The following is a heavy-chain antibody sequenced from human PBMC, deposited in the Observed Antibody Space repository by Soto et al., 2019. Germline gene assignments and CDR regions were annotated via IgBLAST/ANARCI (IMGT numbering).Heavy chain of an antibody. J-gene: IGHJ4*02. CDR3: ARDKVTGLFDY. CDR2: INHSGST. CDR1: GGSFSGYY. Sequence: QVQLQQWGAGLLKPSETLSLTCAVYGGSFSGYYWTWIRQPPGTGLEWIGEINHSGSTNYNPSLNSRVTISVGTSKTQFSLKLTSVTAADTAVYYCARDKVTGLFDYWGQGTLVTVSS. D-gene: IGHD2-8*02. V-gene: IGHV4-34*01.